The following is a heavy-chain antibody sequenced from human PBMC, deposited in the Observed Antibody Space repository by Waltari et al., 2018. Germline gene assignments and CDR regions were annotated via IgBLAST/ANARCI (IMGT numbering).Heavy chain of an antibody. CDR3: ARGLERFDY. CDR2: IDYSGST. V-gene: IGHV4-59*01. J-gene: IGHJ4*02. Sequence: QVQLQESGPGLVKPSETLSLTCTVPGGSISSYYWSWIRQPPGKGLEWIGYIDYSGSTNYNPSLKSRVTISVDTSKNQFSLKLSSVTAADTAVYYCARGLERFDYWGQGTLVTVSS. CDR1: GGSISSYY.